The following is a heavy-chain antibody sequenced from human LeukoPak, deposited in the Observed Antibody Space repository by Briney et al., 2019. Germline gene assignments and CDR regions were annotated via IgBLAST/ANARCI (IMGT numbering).Heavy chain of an antibody. J-gene: IGHJ5*02. CDR2: IIPISGTT. Sequence: SVKVSCKTSGSTLTSYAITWVRQAPGQGLEWVGKIIPISGTTNYAQKFQGRVTFTADESTSTAYMELSSLRSEDTALYYCARKLRLGGNWFDPWGQGTLVTVSS. V-gene: IGHV1-69*13. CDR1: GSTLTSYA. CDR3: ARKLRLGGNWFDP. D-gene: IGHD1-26*01.